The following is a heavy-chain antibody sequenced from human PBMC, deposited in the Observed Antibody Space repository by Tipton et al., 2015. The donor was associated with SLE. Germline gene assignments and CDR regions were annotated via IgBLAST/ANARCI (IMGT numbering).Heavy chain of an antibody. CDR1: GGSFSGYY. Sequence: TLSLTCAVYGGSFSGYYWSWIRQPPGKGLEWIGEINHSGSTNYNPSLKSRVTISVDTSKNQFSLKLSSVTAADTAVYYCAIEWAPNAFDIWGQGTMVTVSS. D-gene: IGHD1-26*01. CDR2: INHSGST. CDR3: AIEWAPNAFDI. V-gene: IGHV4-34*01. J-gene: IGHJ3*02.